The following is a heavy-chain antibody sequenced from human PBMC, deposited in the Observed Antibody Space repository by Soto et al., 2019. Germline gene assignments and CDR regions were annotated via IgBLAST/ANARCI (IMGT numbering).Heavy chain of an antibody. J-gene: IGHJ6*02. CDR1: GFTFSDYY. CDR3: ARTLSLDYYYGMDV. CDR2: ISSSGSTI. V-gene: IGHV3-11*01. Sequence: GRPMRLSCAAGGFTFSDYYMSWIRQAPGKGLEWVSYISSSGSTIYYADSVKGRFTISRDNAKNSLYLQMNSLRAEDTAVYYCARTLSLDYYYGMDVWGQGTTVTVSS.